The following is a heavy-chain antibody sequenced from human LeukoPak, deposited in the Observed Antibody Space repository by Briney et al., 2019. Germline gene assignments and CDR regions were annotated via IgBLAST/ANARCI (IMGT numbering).Heavy chain of an antibody. D-gene: IGHD5-12*01. J-gene: IGHJ4*02. CDR2: IYYSGTT. Sequence: PSETLSLTCTVSGVSISSSGYYWGWIRQPPGKGLEWTGSIYYSGTTYYNPSLKSRVAISVDTSKNQFSLKLSSVTAADTAVYYSARHVGYEYFDYWGQGALVTVSS. CDR3: ARHVGYEYFDY. CDR1: GVSISSSGYY. V-gene: IGHV4-39*01.